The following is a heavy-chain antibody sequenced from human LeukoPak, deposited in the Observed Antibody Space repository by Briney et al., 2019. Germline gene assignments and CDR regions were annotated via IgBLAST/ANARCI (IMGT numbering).Heavy chain of an antibody. Sequence: PGGSLRLSCAASGFTFSSHAMYWVRQAPGKGLEYVSAITSDGGYTYYANSVKGGFTISRDNSKKTLYLQMGSLRADDMAVYYCARVATNDRRNAFDIWGQGTMVTVSS. CDR3: ARVATNDRRNAFDI. CDR2: ITSDGGYT. V-gene: IGHV3-64*01. J-gene: IGHJ3*02. CDR1: GFTFSSHA. D-gene: IGHD2-8*01.